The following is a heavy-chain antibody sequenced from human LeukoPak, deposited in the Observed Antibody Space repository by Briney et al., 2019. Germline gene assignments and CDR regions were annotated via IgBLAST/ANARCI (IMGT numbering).Heavy chain of an antibody. CDR1: GGSISSYY. CDR3: ARDRGDYGDSLFDY. Sequence: SGTLSLTCAVSGGSISSYYWSWIRQPPGKGLEWIGYIYYSGSTNYNPSLKSRVTISVDTSKNQFSLKLSSVTAADTAVYYCARDRGDYGDSLFDYWGQGTLVTVSS. J-gene: IGHJ4*02. D-gene: IGHD4-17*01. V-gene: IGHV4-59*01. CDR2: IYYSGST.